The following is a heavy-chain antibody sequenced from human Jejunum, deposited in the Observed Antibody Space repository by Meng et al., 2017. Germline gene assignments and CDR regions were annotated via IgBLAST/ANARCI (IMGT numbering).Heavy chain of an antibody. CDR1: GDSISSTNW. J-gene: IGHJ4*02. CDR2: IYHSGRT. V-gene: IGHV4-4*02. D-gene: IGHD5-12*01. Sequence: QVPLQEPGPGLVKPSGTLSLTCEVSGDSISSTNWWDWLRQPPGKGLEWIGEIYHSGRTNFNPSLESRVTISVDESKNQFSLTLNSVTAADTAVYYCARGVGDIRVGFDYWGQGILVTVSS. CDR3: ARGVGDIRVGFDY.